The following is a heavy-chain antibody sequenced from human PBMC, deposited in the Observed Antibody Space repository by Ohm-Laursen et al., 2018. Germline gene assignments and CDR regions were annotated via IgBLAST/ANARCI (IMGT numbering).Heavy chain of an antibody. J-gene: IGHJ4*02. V-gene: IGHV2-5*01. Sequence: PTQTLTLTCTFSGFSLTTSAVLVGWIRQPPGKALEWLAFIYRNDDKRYSPSLKSRLTITKDTSKNQVVLTMTNMDPVDTATYYCAHRATITHIDYWGQGTLVTVSS. D-gene: IGHD5-24*01. CDR1: GFSLTTSAVL. CDR2: IYRNDDK. CDR3: AHRATITHIDY.